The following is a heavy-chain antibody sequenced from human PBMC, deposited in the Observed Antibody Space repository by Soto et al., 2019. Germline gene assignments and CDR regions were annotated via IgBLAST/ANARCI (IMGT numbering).Heavy chain of an antibody. CDR2: ISAYNGNT. D-gene: IGHD3-9*01. J-gene: IGHJ4*02. V-gene: IGHV1-18*04. CDR1: GYTFTNYG. CDR3: ARDRRDVLRYFDWLSPFDY. Sequence: ASVKVSCKASGYTFTNYGISWVRQAPGQGLEWMGWISAYNGNTNYAQKLQGRVTMTTDTSTSTAYMELRSLRSDDTAVYYCARDRRDVLRYFDWLSPFDYWGQGTLVTVSS.